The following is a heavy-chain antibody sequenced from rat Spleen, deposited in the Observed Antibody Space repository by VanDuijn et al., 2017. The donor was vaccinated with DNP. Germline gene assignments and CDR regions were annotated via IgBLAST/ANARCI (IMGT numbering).Heavy chain of an antibody. D-gene: IGHD1-12*02. V-gene: IGHV3-1*01. J-gene: IGHJ4*01. CDR2: ISFRGST. CDR1: AYSITTHY. Sequence: EVQLQESGPGLVKPSQSLSLTCSVTAYSITTHYWGWIRKFPGNKMEWIGHISFRGSTNYNPSLKSRISITRDTSKNTYFLQLNYVTSEDAATYCFASYYYDGYYAMDAWGQGTSVTVSS. CDR3: ASYYYDGYYAMDA.